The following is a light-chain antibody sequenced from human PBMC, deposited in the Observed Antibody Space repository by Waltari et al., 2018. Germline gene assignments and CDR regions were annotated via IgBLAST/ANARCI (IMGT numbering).Light chain of an antibody. CDR1: SSDHCTYHF. CDR2: EVS. J-gene: IGLJ1*01. CDR3: SSYTDTNNFV. V-gene: IGLV2-8*01. Sequence: QSALAQPPSAPGSPAQSVTIPCTGPSSDHCTYHFFPWYQQHPGKAPKLLIYEVSTRPSGVPDRFSGSKSGNTASLTVSGLQTEDEADYYCSSYTDTNNFVFGTGTKVTVL.